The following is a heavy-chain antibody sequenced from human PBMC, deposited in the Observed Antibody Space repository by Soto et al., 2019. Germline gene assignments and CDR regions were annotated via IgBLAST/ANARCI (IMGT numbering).Heavy chain of an antibody. J-gene: IGHJ4*02. D-gene: IGHD2-15*01. Sequence: SETLSLTCTVSGGSLGGGPSHWGWIRQPPGKGLEWIGSIDDGAKVYYNPSLRGRVTLFVDTSKNQFSLNLKSVTATDTAVYYCALTPPIEVGGPDFWGQGTLVTVSS. CDR2: IDDGAKV. CDR3: ALTPPIEVGGPDF. V-gene: IGHV4-39*01. CDR1: GGSLGGGPSH.